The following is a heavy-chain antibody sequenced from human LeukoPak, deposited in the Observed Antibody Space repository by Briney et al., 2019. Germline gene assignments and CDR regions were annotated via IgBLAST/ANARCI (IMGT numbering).Heavy chain of an antibody. CDR1: GYTFTSYD. Sequence: ASVKVSCKASGYTFTSYDINWVRQATGQGLEWMGWMNPNSGNTGYAQKFQGRVTMTRNTSISTAYMELSSLRSEDTAVYYCARAEGGATEFDYWGQGTLVTVSS. CDR2: MNPNSGNT. D-gene: IGHD1-26*01. V-gene: IGHV1-8*01. CDR3: ARAEGGATEFDY. J-gene: IGHJ4*02.